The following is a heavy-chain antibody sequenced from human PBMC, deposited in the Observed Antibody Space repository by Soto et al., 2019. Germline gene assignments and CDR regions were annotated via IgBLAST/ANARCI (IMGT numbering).Heavy chain of an antibody. Sequence: QVQLVESGGGVVQPGRSLRLSCAASGFTFSSYGMHWVRQAPGKGLEWVAGIWYDGSNKYYADSVKGRFTISRDNSKNTLYLQMNSLRAEDTAVYYCARGRYSYVTGLDYWVQGTLVTVSS. CDR1: GFTFSSYG. D-gene: IGHD5-18*01. CDR3: ARGRYSYVTGLDY. V-gene: IGHV3-33*01. CDR2: IWYDGSNK. J-gene: IGHJ4*02.